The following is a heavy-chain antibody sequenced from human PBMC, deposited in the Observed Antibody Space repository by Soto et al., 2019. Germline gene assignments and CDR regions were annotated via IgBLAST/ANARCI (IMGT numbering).Heavy chain of an antibody. J-gene: IGHJ6*02. CDR3: ARGPYYDFWSGYPVDV. CDR2: TYYRSKWYN. CDR1: GGSVSSNSAA. D-gene: IGHD3-3*01. Sequence: SQTLSLTCAISGGSVSSNSAALNWIRQSPSRGLEWLGRTYYRSKWYNDYAVSVKSRITINPDTSKNQFSLQLNSVTPEDTAVYYCARGPYYDFWSGYPVDVWGQGTTVTVSS. V-gene: IGHV6-1*01.